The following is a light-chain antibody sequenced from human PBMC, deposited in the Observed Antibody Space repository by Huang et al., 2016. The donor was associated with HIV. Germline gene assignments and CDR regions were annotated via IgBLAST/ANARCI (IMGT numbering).Light chain of an antibody. Sequence: DIQMTQFPSSLSASVGDRVTITCRASQSVSSYLNWYQQRPGRAPKLLIYAASSLHSDAPPRFSGSGSGTEFTLTVSSLQPEDFATYFCQQTSSPPRTFGQGTTVEVK. CDR1: QSVSSY. CDR2: AAS. CDR3: QQTSSPPRT. V-gene: IGKV1-39*01. J-gene: IGKJ1*01.